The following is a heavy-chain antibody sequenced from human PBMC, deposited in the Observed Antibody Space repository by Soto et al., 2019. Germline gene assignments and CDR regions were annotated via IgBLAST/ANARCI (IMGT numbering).Heavy chain of an antibody. J-gene: IGHJ6*03. V-gene: IGHV4-59*08. Sequence: SETLSLTCTVSGGSISSYYWSWIRQPPGKGLEWIGYIYYSGSTNYNPSLKSRVNISVDTSMTQFSLQLSSVTAADTAVYYCARHPIWSGYYTGDYYYYMDVWGKGTTVTVSS. CDR3: ARHPIWSGYYTGDYYYYMDV. D-gene: IGHD3-3*01. CDR1: GGSISSYY. CDR2: IYYSGST.